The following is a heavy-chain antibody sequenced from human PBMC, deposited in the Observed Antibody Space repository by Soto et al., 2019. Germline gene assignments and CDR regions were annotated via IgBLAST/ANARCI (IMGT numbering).Heavy chain of an antibody. CDR2: MNPNSGNT. CDR1: GDSFPSSD. V-gene: IGHV1-8*01. Sequence: ASGLGSCQASGDSFPSSDVNWVRQATGQGLEWMGWMNPNSGNTGYAQKLQGRVTMTRNTSISTAYMELRSLRSEDPAVYYGASMAGWGQGNTFPVFS. CDR3: ASMAG. J-gene: IGHJ6*02.